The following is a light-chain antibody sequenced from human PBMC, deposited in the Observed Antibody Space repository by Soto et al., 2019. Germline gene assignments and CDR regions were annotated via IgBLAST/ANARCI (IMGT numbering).Light chain of an antibody. J-gene: IGKJ2*01. V-gene: IGKV1-5*03. CDR1: QRLRAW. CDR2: KST. Sequence: DIQMTQSPSTLSASVGDRVTITCRASQRLRAWLAWYQQKPGKAPNLLIYKSTTLEIGVPSRFSGSGSGTDFTLTLTSLQPEDVATYYCQQGLDTFGPGTKLEI. CDR3: QQGLDT.